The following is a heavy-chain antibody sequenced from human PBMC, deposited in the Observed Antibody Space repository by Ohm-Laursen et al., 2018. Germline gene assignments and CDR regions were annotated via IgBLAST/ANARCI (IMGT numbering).Heavy chain of an antibody. V-gene: IGHV3-9*01. CDR3: AKVTYYYDSSGYYDAFDI. J-gene: IGHJ3*02. CDR2: ISWNSGSI. CDR1: GFTFDDYA. D-gene: IGHD3-22*01. Sequence: RSLRLSCTASGFTFDDYAMHWVRQAPGKGLEWVSGISWNSGSIGYADSVKGRFTISRDNAKNSLYLQMNSLRAEDTALYYCAKVTYYYDSSGYYDAFDIWGQGTMVTVSS.